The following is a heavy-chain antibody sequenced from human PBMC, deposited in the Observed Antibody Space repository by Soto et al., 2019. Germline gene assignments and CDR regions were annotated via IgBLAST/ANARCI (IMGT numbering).Heavy chain of an antibody. J-gene: IGHJ4*02. CDR2: ISGSGEKT. CDR1: RFNFSYNA. Sequence: GGSLRLSCVASRFNFSYNAMSWVRQAPGKGLQWVSTISGSGEKTYCADSVKGRFTISSDRSKNTLYLQMDSLRADDTAVYYCARLPGGPATRPAYWGQRTMVIVSS. V-gene: IGHV3-23*01. CDR3: ARLPGGPATRPAY. D-gene: IGHD6-6*01.